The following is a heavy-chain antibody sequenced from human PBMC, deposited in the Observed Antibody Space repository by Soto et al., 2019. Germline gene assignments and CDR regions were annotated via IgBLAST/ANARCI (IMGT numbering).Heavy chain of an antibody. Sequence: GGSLRLSCAASGFTFSSYAMSWVRQAPGKGLEWVSAISGSGGSTYYADSVKGRFTISRDNSKNTLYLQMNSLRAEDTAVYYCAKESEREQWPAISFDYWGQGTLVTVSS. CDR2: ISGSGGST. J-gene: IGHJ4*02. V-gene: IGHV3-23*01. CDR3: AKESEREQWPAISFDY. CDR1: GFTFSSYA. D-gene: IGHD6-19*01.